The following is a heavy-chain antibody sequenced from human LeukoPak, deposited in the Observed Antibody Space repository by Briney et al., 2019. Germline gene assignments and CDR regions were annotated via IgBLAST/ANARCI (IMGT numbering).Heavy chain of an antibody. CDR2: IYHSGST. CDR3: ARGRGYYDSSGYSTAHFDY. Sequence: SETLPLTCTVSGYSISSGYYWGWIRQPPGKGLEWIGSIYHSGSTYYNPSLKSRVTISVDTSKNQFSLKLSSVTAADTAVYYCARGRGYYDSSGYSTAHFDYWGQGTLVTVSS. V-gene: IGHV4-38-2*02. CDR1: GYSISSGYY. J-gene: IGHJ4*02. D-gene: IGHD3-22*01.